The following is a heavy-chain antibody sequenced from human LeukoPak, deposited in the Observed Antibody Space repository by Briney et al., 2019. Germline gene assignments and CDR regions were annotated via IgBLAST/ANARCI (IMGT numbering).Heavy chain of an antibody. J-gene: IGHJ6*03. V-gene: IGHV1-69*05. CDR2: IIPIFGTA. Sequence: SVKVSCKASGGTFSSYAISWVRQAPGQGLEWMGGIIPIFGTANYAQKFQSRVTVTTDESTSTAYMELSSLRSEDTAVYYCASSSSAAYYYYYYYMDVWGKGTTVTVSS. CDR1: GGTFSSYA. D-gene: IGHD6-6*01. CDR3: ASSSSAAYYYYYYYMDV.